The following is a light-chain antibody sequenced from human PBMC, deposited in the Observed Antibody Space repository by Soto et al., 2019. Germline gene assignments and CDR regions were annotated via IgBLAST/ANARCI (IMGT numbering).Light chain of an antibody. Sequence: QSVLTQPRSVSGSPGQSVTISCTGTSSDVGGYNFVSWYQQHPGKAPQLIIYDVTKRPSGVPDRFSGSKSGNTASLTISGLQAEDEPEYYCCSYAGTYTLWVFGGGTKLTVL. CDR3: CSYAGTYTLWV. V-gene: IGLV2-11*01. CDR1: SSDVGGYNF. CDR2: DVT. J-gene: IGLJ3*02.